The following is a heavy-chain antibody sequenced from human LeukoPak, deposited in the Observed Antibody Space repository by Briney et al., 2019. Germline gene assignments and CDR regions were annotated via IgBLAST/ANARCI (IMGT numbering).Heavy chain of an antibody. CDR3: ASSGEGGYDYDH. J-gene: IGHJ4*02. V-gene: IGHV3-7*01. D-gene: IGHD5-12*01. CDR1: GFTFSSYW. Sequence: RGSLRLSCAASGFTFSSYWMSWVRQAPGKGLEWVANIKQDGSEKYYVDSVKGRFTISRDNAKNSLYLQMNSLRAEDTAVYYCASSGEGGYDYDHWGQGTLVTVSS. CDR2: IKQDGSEK.